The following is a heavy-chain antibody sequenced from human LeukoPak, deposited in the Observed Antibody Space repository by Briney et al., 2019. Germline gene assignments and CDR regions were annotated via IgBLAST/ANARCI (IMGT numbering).Heavy chain of an antibody. Sequence: KPGRSLRLSCAASGFTFSRYGMHWVRQAPGKGLEWVAVISYLGDDQFYAESVKGRFTISRDNSKNTVFLKMNSLRGEDTAVYYCAKDRSSGPHYYYGMDVWGRGTTVIVSS. CDR1: GFTFSRYG. D-gene: IGHD6-25*01. CDR3: AKDRSSGPHYYYGMDV. CDR2: ISYLGDDQ. J-gene: IGHJ6*02. V-gene: IGHV3-30*18.